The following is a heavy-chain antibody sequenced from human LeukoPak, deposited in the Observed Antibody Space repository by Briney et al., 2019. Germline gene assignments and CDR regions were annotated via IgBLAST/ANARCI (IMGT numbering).Heavy chain of an antibody. J-gene: IGHJ4*02. CDR2: ISGGHGGT. CDR1: GFTLSSYA. Sequence: GGSLRLSCAASGFTLSSYAMSWVRQAPGKGLEWVSSISGGHGGTYYADSVKGRFTISRDDSKNTLYLQVNSLRAEDTAVYYCAKGQYASGWNSGNYWGEGTLVTVSS. D-gene: IGHD1/OR15-1a*01. CDR3: AKGQYASGWNSGNY. V-gene: IGHV3-23*01.